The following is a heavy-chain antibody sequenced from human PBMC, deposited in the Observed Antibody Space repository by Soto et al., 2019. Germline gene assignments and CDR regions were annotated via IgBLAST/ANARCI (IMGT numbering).Heavy chain of an antibody. CDR1: GFTFSSYG. CDR3: ALNTAMVTHYYYYYGMDV. CDR2: ISYDGSNK. V-gene: IGHV3-30*19. J-gene: IGHJ6*02. Sequence: PGGSLRLSCAASGFTFSSYGMHWVRQAPGKGLEWVAVISYDGSNKYYADSVKGRFTISRDNSKNTLYLQMNSLRAEDTAVYYCALNTAMVTHYYYYYGMDVWGQGTTVTVSS. D-gene: IGHD5-18*01.